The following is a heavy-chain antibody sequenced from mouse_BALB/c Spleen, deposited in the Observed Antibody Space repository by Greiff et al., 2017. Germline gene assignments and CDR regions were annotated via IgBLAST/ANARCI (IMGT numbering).Heavy chain of an antibody. V-gene: IGHV3-2*02. Sequence: EVQGVESGPGLVKPSQSLSLSCTATGYSIPSDYAWNWIRQFTGNILVWMGFISYSGSTSYKPSLKSRISITRDTSKNPFFLQLSSLTAEDTATYYCARVQSYEYDDAMDYWGQGTSVTVSA. CDR3: ARVQSYEYDDAMDY. CDR1: GYSIPSDYA. CDR2: ISYSGST. D-gene: IGHD2-4*01. J-gene: IGHJ4*01.